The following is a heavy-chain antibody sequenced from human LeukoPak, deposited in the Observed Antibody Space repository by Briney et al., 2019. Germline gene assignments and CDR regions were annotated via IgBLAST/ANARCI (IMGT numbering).Heavy chain of an antibody. CDR2: IYYSGST. Sequence: PSETLSLTCTVSGGSISSYYWSWIRQPPGKGLEWIGYIYYSGSTNYNPSLKSRVTISVDTSKNQFSLKLSSVTAADTAVYYCARVGSYYGSGREQKRYYYYGMDVWGQGTTVTVSS. CDR3: ARVGSYYGSGREQKRYYYYGMDV. CDR1: GGSISSYY. V-gene: IGHV4-59*08. J-gene: IGHJ6*02. D-gene: IGHD3-10*01.